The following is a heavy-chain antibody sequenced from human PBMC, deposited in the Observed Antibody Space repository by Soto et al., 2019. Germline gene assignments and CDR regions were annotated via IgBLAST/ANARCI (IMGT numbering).Heavy chain of an antibody. Sequence: QVQLVQSGAEVKKPGSSVKVSCKASGGTFSSYAISWVRQAPGQGLEWMGGIIPIFGTANYAQKFQGRVTITADESTSTADMELSSLRSEDTAVYYCARDHSPSGYTDWFDPWGQGTLVTVSS. V-gene: IGHV1-69*12. CDR2: IIPIFGTA. D-gene: IGHD3-22*01. J-gene: IGHJ5*02. CDR3: ARDHSPSGYTDWFDP. CDR1: GGTFSSYA.